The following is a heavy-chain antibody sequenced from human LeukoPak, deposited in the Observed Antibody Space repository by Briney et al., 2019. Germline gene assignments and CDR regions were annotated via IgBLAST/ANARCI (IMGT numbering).Heavy chain of an antibody. Sequence: PSETLSLTCTVSGGSISSYYWSWIRQPPGKGLEWIGYIYYSGSTNYNPSLKSRVTISVDTSKNQFSLKLSSVTAADTAVYYCARLDSSWYGVDYWGQGTLVTVSS. V-gene: IGHV4-59*01. CDR3: ARLDSSWYGVDY. CDR2: IYYSGST. D-gene: IGHD6-13*01. CDR1: GGSISSYY. J-gene: IGHJ4*02.